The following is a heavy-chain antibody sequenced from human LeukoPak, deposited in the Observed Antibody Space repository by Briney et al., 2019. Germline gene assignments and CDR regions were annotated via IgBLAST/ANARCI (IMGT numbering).Heavy chain of an antibody. V-gene: IGHV3-23*01. CDR3: AKDAIFDYYDSSGYYVYYFDY. CDR2: ISGSGGST. J-gene: IGHJ4*02. CDR1: GFTFSSYA. Sequence: GGSLRLSCAASGFTFSSYAMSWVRQAPGKGLEWVSAISGSGGSTYYADSVKGRFTISRDNSKNTLYLQMNSLRAEDTAVYYCAKDAIFDYYDSSGYYVYYFDYWGQGTLVTVSS. D-gene: IGHD3-22*01.